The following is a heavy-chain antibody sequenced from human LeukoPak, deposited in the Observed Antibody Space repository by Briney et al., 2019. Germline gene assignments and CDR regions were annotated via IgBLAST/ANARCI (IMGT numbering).Heavy chain of an antibody. D-gene: IGHD6-13*01. J-gene: IGHJ4*02. V-gene: IGHV4-38-2*01. CDR3: VRAGYDSTWYQDN. Sequence: PSETLSLTCAVSGSSISSGFYWGWIRQPPGKGLEWIGSIYHSRSKCNPSLKSRVTMSVDTSKNQFSLNLSSVTAADTAVYYCVRAGYDSTWYQDNWGQGTLVTVPS. CDR1: GSSISSGFY. CDR2: IYHSRS.